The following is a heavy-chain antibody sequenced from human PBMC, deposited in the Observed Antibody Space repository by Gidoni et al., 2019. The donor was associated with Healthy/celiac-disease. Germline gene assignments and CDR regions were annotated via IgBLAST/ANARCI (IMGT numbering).Heavy chain of an antibody. CDR2: SSWNSGSI. Sequence: EVELVESGGGLVQPGRSLRLSCAASGFTFDDYAMHWVRQAPGKGLEWVSGSSWNSGSIGYADSVKGRFTISRDNAKNSLYLQMNSLRAEDTALYYCAKDAYGGNSFFDYWGQGTLVTVSS. CDR1: GFTFDDYA. D-gene: IGHD4-17*01. V-gene: IGHV3-9*01. J-gene: IGHJ4*02. CDR3: AKDAYGGNSFFDY.